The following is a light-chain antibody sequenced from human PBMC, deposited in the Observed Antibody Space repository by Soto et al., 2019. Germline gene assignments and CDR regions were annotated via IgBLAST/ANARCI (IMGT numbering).Light chain of an antibody. CDR1: SSDVGGYNY. CDR2: EVS. V-gene: IGLV2-14*01. J-gene: IGLJ2*01. CDR3: SAYTSSRTLV. Sequence: QSALTQPASVSGSPGQSITISCTGTSSDVGGYNYVSWYQQHPGKAPKLMIYEVSNRPSGGSNRFSGSKSGNTASLTISGLQAEDEADYYCSAYTSSRTLVFSGGTKLTVL.